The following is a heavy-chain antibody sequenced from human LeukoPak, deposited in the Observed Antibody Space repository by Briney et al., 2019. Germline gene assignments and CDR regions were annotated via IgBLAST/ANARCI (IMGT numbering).Heavy chain of an antibody. D-gene: IGHD4-11*01. CDR2: ISGSGGST. J-gene: IGHJ4*02. Sequence: GGSLRLSCAASGFTFSSYAMSWVRQAPGKGLEWVSAISGSGGSTTYADSVKGRFTISRDNAKNTLYLQMSSLRAEDTAVYYCVRDRETTVTTLDFWGQGTVVTVSS. CDR1: GFTFSSYA. V-gene: IGHV3-23*01. CDR3: VRDRETTVTTLDF.